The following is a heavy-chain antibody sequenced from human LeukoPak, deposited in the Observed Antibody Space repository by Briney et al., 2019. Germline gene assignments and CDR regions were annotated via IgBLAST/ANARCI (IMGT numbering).Heavy chain of an antibody. CDR3: ARGVWLLS. CDR1: GGSFSGYY. J-gene: IGHJ4*02. D-gene: IGHD3-9*01. V-gene: IGHV4-34*01. Sequence: NPSETLSLTCAVYGGSFSGYYWSWIRQPPGKGLEWIGEINHSGSTNYNSSLKSRVTISVDTSKNQFSLKLSSVTATDTAVYYCARGVWLLSWGQGTLVTVSS. CDR2: INHSGST.